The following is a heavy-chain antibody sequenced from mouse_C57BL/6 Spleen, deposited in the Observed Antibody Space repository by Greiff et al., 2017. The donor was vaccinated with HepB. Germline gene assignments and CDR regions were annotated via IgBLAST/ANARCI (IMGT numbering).Heavy chain of an antibody. V-gene: IGHV3-6*01. Sequence: ASGPGLVKPSQSLSLTCSVTGYSITSGYYWNWIRQFPGNKLEWMGYISYDGSNNYNPSLKNRISITRDTSKNQFFLKLNSVTTEDTATYYCARDAITTVAHYFDYWGQGTTLTVSS. CDR2: ISYDGSN. J-gene: IGHJ2*01. D-gene: IGHD1-1*01. CDR1: GYSITSGYY. CDR3: ARDAITTVAHYFDY.